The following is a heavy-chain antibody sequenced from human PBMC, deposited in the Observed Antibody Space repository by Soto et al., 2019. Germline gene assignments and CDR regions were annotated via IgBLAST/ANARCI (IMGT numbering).Heavy chain of an antibody. Sequence: EASVKVCCKASGYSFIDYGISWVRQATGQGLEWMGSISGHNGNTNYAQKFRERVTMTIDTSTTTAQMELRSLSSDDTAVYYCARVGDIVVVGPWFDPWGQGTLVTVSS. CDR3: ARVGDIVVVGPWFDP. D-gene: IGHD2-2*01. J-gene: IGHJ5*02. V-gene: IGHV1-18*01. CDR2: ISGHNGNT. CDR1: GYSFIDYG.